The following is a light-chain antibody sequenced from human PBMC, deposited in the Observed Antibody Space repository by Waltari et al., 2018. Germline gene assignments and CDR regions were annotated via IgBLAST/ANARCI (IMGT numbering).Light chain of an antibody. CDR2: EGS. Sequence: WYRLHTGTDPKCMIYEGSNRPSGVSNCFSVSKSGNTASMTISGLQAEDEADYFCCSYAGSSTFVFGGGTKLTVL. J-gene: IGLJ2*01. CDR3: CSYAGSSTFV. V-gene: IGLV2-23*03.